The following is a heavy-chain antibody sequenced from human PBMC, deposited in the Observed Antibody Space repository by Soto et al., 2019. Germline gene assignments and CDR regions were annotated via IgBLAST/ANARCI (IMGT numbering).Heavy chain of an antibody. CDR2: INHSGST. J-gene: IGHJ6*02. V-gene: IGHV4-34*01. Sequence: QVQLQQWGAGLLKPSETLSLTCAVYGGSFSGYYWSWIRQPPGKGLEWIGEINHSGSTNYNPSLKRRVTISVDTSKNQFSLKLSSVTAADTAVYYCARFCRVRGVIISEYYYYGMDVWGQGTTVTVSS. CDR3: ARFCRVRGVIISEYYYYGMDV. D-gene: IGHD3-10*01. CDR1: GGSFSGYY.